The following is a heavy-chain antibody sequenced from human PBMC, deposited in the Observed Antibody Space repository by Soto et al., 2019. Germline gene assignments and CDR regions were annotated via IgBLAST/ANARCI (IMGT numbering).Heavy chain of an antibody. CDR3: ARHMEAAAGQFYYYYGMDV. CDR1: GYSFTSHW. J-gene: IGHJ6*02. Sequence: GESLKISCKGSGYSFTSHWIGWVRQMSCKFLEWMWTIYPDDSYTRYSPSFQGQVTISADKSISTAYLQWSSLKASDTAMYYCARHMEAAAGQFYYYYGMDVWGQGTTVTVSS. CDR2: IYPDDSYT. V-gene: IGHV5-51*01. D-gene: IGHD6-13*01.